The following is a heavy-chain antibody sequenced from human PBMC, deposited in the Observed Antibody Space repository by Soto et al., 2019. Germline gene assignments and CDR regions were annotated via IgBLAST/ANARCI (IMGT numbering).Heavy chain of an antibody. CDR3: ARHNYGSGSTYFDY. Sequence: PETLSLTCTVSGGSISRYYWSWIRQPPGKGLEWIGYIYYSGSTNYNPSLKSRVTISVDTSKNQFSLKLNSMTAADTAVYYCARHNYGSGSTYFDYWGQGTLVTVSS. J-gene: IGHJ4*02. D-gene: IGHD3-10*01. CDR1: GGSISRYY. CDR2: IYYSGST. V-gene: IGHV4-59*08.